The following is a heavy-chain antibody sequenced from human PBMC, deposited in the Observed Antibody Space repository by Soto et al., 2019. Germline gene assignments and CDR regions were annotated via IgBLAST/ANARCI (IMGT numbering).Heavy chain of an antibody. D-gene: IGHD2-15*01. CDR3: AKDNGIYCSGGSCYSAAFDI. J-gene: IGHJ3*02. V-gene: IGHV3-30*18. CDR2: ISYDGSNT. CDR1: GFTFSSYG. Sequence: QVQLVESGGGVVQPGRSLRLSCAASGFTFSSYGMHWVRQAPGKGLEWVAVISYDGSNTYYADSVKGRFTISRDNSKNKLYLQMNSLRAEDTAVYYCAKDNGIYCSGGSCYSAAFDIWGQGTMVTVSS.